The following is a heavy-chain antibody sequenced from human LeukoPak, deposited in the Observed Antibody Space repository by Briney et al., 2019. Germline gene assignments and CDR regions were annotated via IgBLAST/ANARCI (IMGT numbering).Heavy chain of an antibody. D-gene: IGHD2-2*01. CDR3: ARDSLGYCSSTSCYVGGY. CDR2: ISYDGSNK. CDR1: GFTFSSYA. Sequence: GGSLGLSCAASGFTFSSYAMHWVRQAPGKGLEWVAVISYDGSNKYYADSVKGRFTISRDNSKNTLYLQMNSLRAEDTAVYYCARDSLGYCSSTSCYVGGYWGQGTLVTVSS. V-gene: IGHV3-30-3*01. J-gene: IGHJ4*02.